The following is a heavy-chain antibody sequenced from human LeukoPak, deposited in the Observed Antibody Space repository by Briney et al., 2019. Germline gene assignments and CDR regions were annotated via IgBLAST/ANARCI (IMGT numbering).Heavy chain of an antibody. CDR1: GYTFTSYG. V-gene: IGHV1-18*01. CDR2: ISAYNGNT. J-gene: IGHJ4*02. Sequence: ASVKVSCKASGYTFTSYGISWVRQAPGQGLEWMGWISAYNGNTNYAQKLQGRVTMTTDTSTSTAYMELRSLRSDDTDVYYCARNYYDSSGYYSPSPIDYWGQGTLVTVSS. D-gene: IGHD3-22*01. CDR3: ARNYYDSSGYYSPSPIDY.